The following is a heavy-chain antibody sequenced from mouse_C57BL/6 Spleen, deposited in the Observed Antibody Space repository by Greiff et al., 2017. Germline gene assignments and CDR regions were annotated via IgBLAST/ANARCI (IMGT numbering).Heavy chain of an antibody. D-gene: IGHD1-1*01. CDR3: ARSQYDGNDAMDY. CDR2: IYPGDGGT. V-gene: IGHV1-80*01. CDR1: GYAFSSYW. J-gene: IGHJ4*01. Sequence: QVQLQQSGAELVKPGASVKISCKASGYAFSSYWMTWVKQRPGKGLGWIGEIYPGDGGTNYNGKFKGKATLPAGTSSSTSYMQLSLLTSEDSAVYFCARSQYDGNDAMDYWGQGTSVAVAS.